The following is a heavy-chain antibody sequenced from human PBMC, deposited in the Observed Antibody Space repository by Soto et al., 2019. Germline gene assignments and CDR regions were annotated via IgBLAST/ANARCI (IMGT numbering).Heavy chain of an antibody. J-gene: IGHJ1*01. CDR2: IFHSGST. CDR3: TRLNDYVEFFQH. Sequence: QLQLQESGPGLVKPSETLSLTCTVSGGSISRSPYYWGWIRQPPGKGLEWIGSIFHSGSTYYNPSLKSRVTISVDTSNNKFSLTLSSVTAADTAVYYCTRLNDYVEFFQHWGQGTLVTVSS. CDR1: GGSISRSPYY. D-gene: IGHD4-17*01. V-gene: IGHV4-39*01.